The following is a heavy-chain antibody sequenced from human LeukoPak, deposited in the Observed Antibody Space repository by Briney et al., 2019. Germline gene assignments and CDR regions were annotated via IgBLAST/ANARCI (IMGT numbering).Heavy chain of an antibody. CDR2: ISSSDGGT. D-gene: IGHD2-2*01. V-gene: IGHV3-23*01. J-gene: IGHJ6*03. CDR3: AKALRECSGTSCYLKSYYYMDV. CDR1: GFTFSNYA. Sequence: PGGSLRLSCAASGFTFSNYAMSWVRQAPGKGLEWVSVISSSDGGTYYADSVKGRFTISRDYSTNTLYLQMNSLRAEDTAIYYCAKALRECSGTSCYLKSYYYMDVWGKGTTVTVSS.